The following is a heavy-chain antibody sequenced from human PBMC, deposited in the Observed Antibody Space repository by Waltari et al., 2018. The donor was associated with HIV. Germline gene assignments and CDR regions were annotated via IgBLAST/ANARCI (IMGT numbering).Heavy chain of an antibody. CDR3: ARDGYSDWDVDY. Sequence: EVQLVESGGGLVQPGGSLRLSCAASGFAFNNYWMSWVRQAPGKGLEWVANINHPGSWKYSVDSVKGRFTISRDNAKNSLFLQMTSLRAEDTAVYYCARDGYSDWDVDYWGQGTLVTVSS. CDR2: INHPGSWK. D-gene: IGHD4-17*01. J-gene: IGHJ4*02. CDR1: GFAFNNYW. V-gene: IGHV3-7*01.